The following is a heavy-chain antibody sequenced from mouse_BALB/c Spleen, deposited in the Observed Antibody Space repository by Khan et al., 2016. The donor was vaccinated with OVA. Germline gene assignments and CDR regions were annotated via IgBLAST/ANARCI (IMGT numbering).Heavy chain of an antibody. Sequence: EVQLVESGGGLVQTGGSRKLSCAASGFTFSGFGMHWVRQAPEKGLEWVAYISSGSNSIYYAETVKGRFTISRDNPKKTLFLQMTSLRSDDTAIYYCARAGYYYFDYWGQGTSLTVSS. CDR1: GFTFSGFG. D-gene: IGHD2-3*01. J-gene: IGHJ2*02. CDR3: ARAGYYYFDY. CDR2: ISSGSNSI. V-gene: IGHV5-17*02.